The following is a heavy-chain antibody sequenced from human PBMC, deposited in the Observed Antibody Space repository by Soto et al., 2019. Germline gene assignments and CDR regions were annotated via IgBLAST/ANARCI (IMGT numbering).Heavy chain of an antibody. J-gene: IGHJ6*02. CDR3: SGCSGGACHQNYGMDV. V-gene: IGHV3-21*01. Sequence: EVHLVESGGGLVKPGGSLRLSCAVSGFTFSSCTMNWVRQAPGKGLEWVSSISPSTSHIYYADSVKGRFTISRDNAKNSLFLQMNSLRAEDTAVYYCSGCSGGACHQNYGMDVWGPGITVTVSS. CDR1: GFTFSSCT. D-gene: IGHD2-15*01. CDR2: ISPSTSHI.